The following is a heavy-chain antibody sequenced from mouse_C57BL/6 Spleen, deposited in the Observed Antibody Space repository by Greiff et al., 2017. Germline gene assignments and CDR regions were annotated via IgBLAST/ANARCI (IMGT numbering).Heavy chain of an antibody. CDR1: GFTFSSYG. CDR3: ARQDWDGYYFDY. CDR2: ISSGSSYT. V-gene: IGHV5-6*01. Sequence: EVHLVESGGDLVKPGGSLKLSCAASGFTFSSYGMSWVRQTPDKRLEWVATISSGSSYTYYPDSVKGRFTISRDNAKNTLYLQMSSLKSEDTAMYYCARQDWDGYYFDYWGQGTTLTVSS. D-gene: IGHD4-1*01. J-gene: IGHJ2*01.